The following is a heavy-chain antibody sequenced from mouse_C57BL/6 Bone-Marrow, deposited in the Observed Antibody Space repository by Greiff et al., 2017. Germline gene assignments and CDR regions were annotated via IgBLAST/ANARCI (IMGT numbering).Heavy chain of an antibody. J-gene: IGHJ2*01. CDR2: IYPRSGNT. D-gene: IGHD2-3*01. CDR3: ARLYDCYYEYLFDD. V-gene: IGHV1-81*01. Sequence: QVQLQQSGAELARPGASVKLSCKASGYTFTSYGISWVQQRTGQGLEWIGEIYPRSGNTYYNEKFKGKATLTADKSSSTAYMELRSLTSEDSAFYFCARLYDCYYEYLFDDWGQGTTLTVSS. CDR1: GYTFTSYG.